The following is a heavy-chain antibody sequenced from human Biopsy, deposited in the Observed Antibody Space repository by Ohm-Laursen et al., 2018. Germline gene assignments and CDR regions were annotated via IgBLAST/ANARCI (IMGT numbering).Heavy chain of an antibody. J-gene: IGHJ6*02. CDR2: IKHSGST. V-gene: IGHV4-34*01. CDR1: VGSFSGYY. D-gene: IGHD2-8*01. CDR3: ARGMRYCTNAVCYKSGSGSYYRYYYGMDV. Sequence: GTLSLTCAVYVGSFSGYYRSWIRQPPGKGLEWIGEIKHSGSTNYNPSLKSRVTISVDTSKNQFSLKLSSVTAADTAVYYCARGMRYCTNAVCYKSGSGSYYRYYYGMDVWGQGTTVTVSS.